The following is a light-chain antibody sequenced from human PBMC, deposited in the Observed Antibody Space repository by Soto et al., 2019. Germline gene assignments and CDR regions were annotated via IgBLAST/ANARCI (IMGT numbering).Light chain of an antibody. CDR3: QQYNKWPRS. CDR1: PSVSSN. CDR2: GAS. V-gene: IGKV3-15*01. Sequence: EIVMTQSPATLSVSPGERATLSCRASPSVSSNLAWYQQKPGQAPRLPIYGASTRATGIPASFSGSGSGTEFTPTTVCLQSQDFGVYYCQQYNKWPRSFGQWTKLEI. J-gene: IGKJ2*01.